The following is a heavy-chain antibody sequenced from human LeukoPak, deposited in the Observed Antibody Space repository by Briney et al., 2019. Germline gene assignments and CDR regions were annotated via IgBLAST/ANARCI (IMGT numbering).Heavy chain of an antibody. J-gene: IGHJ4*02. D-gene: IGHD3-10*01. Sequence: ASVKVSCKASGFTFTSFGFSWVRQAPGQGLEWMGWISAYNGNTNYAQKLQGRVTMTTDTSTSTAYMELRSLRSDDTAVYYCAKKGYAGSGTYSYYFDHWGQGTLVTVSS. CDR1: GFTFTSFG. V-gene: IGHV1-18*01. CDR2: ISAYNGNT. CDR3: AKKGYAGSGTYSYYFDH.